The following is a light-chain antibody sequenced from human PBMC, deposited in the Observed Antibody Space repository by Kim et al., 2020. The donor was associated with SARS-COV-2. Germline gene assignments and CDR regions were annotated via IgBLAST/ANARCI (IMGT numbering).Light chain of an antibody. J-gene: IGLJ2*01. V-gene: IGLV2-14*04. CDR1: SSDVGGYNY. CDR2: DVS. CDR3: SSYTSSSTVV. Sequence: GQAITISCTGTSSDVGGYNYVYWNQQHPGKAPKLMIYDVSKRPSGVSNRFSGSKSGNTASLTISGLQAEDEADYYCSSYTSSSTVVFGGGTQLTVL.